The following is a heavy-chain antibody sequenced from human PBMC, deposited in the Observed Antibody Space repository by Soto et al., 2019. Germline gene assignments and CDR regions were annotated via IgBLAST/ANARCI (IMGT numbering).Heavy chain of an antibody. V-gene: IGHV3-9*01. D-gene: IGHD6-13*01. J-gene: IGHJ4*02. CDR3: AKDIAAAGTD. CDR2: ISWNSGSI. Sequence: EVQLVESGGGLVQPGRSLRLSCAASGFTFDDYAMHWVRQAPGKGLEWVSGISWNSGSIGYADSVKGRFTISRDNAKNSLYLQMNSLRAEDTALYYCAKDIAAAGTDWGQGTLVTVSS. CDR1: GFTFDDYA.